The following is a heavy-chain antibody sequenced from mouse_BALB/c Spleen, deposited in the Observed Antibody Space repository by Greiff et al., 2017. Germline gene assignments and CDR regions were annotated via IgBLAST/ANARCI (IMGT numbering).Heavy chain of an antibody. CDR1: GFSLTGYG. V-gene: IGHV2-6-7*01. D-gene: IGHD1-1*01. CDR3: ARVDYYGSSLAWFAY. CDR2: IWGDGST. Sequence: VQRVESGPGLVAPSQSLSITCTVSGFSLTGYGVNWVRQPPGKGLEWLGMIWGDGSTDYNSALKSRLSISKDNSKSQVFLKMNSLQTDDTARYYCARVDYYGSSLAWFAYWGQGTLVTVSA. J-gene: IGHJ3*01.